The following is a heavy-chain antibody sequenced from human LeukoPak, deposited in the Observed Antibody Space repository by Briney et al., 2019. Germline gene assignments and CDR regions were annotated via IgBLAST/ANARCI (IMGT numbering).Heavy chain of an antibody. V-gene: IGHV1-8*02. D-gene: IGHD2-2*02. CDR1: GYTFTGYL. CDR2: MNPNSGNT. CDR3: ARGKPAAIRGAIWEDYYYYGMDV. J-gene: IGHJ6*02. Sequence: ASVKVSCKASGYTFTGYLMHWVRQATGQGLEWMGWMNPNSGNTGYAQKFQGRVTMTRNTSISTAYMELSSLRSEDTAVYYCARGKPAAIRGAIWEDYYYYGMDVWGQGTTVTVSS.